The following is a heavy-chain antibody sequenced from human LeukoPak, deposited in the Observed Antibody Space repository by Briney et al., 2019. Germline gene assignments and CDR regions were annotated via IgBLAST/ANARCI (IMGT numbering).Heavy chain of an antibody. J-gene: IGHJ4*02. D-gene: IGHD2-2*02. CDR2: IYSGGST. CDR1: GFTVSSNY. Sequence: GGSLRLSCAASGFTVSSNYMSWVRQAPGKGLEGVSVIYSGGSTYYADSVKGRFTISRDNSKNTLYLQMNSLRAEDTAVYYCARAGYCSSTSCYTGVNYFDYWGQGTLVTVSS. V-gene: IGHV3-53*01. CDR3: ARAGYCSSTSCYTGVNYFDY.